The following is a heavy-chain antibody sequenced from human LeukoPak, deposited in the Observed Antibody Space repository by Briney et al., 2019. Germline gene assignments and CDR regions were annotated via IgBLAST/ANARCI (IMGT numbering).Heavy chain of an antibody. D-gene: IGHD4-17*01. J-gene: IGHJ4*02. CDR1: GFTVSSNY. V-gene: IGHV3-53*01. CDR2: IYSGGST. CDR3: GKGGFAYGDYGGGGDY. Sequence: PGGSLRLSCAASGFTVSSNYMGWVRQAPGKGLEWVSVIYSGGSTYYPDSVKGRFTISRDNSKNTPYVQINSLCAEHTAVFYSGKGGFAYGDYGGGGDYWGQGTLVTVSS.